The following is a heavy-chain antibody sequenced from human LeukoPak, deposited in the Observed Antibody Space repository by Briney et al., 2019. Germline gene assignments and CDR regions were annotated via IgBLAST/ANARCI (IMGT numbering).Heavy chain of an antibody. J-gene: IGHJ4*02. D-gene: IGHD6-19*01. Sequence: GASVKVSCKASGGTFSSYAISWVRRAPGQGLEWMGGIIPIFGTANYAQKFQGRVTITADESTSTAYMELSSLRSEDTAVYYCARSAAVAGYYYFDYWGQGTLVTVSS. CDR3: ARSAAVAGYYYFDY. CDR2: IIPIFGTA. V-gene: IGHV1-69*13. CDR1: GGTFSSYA.